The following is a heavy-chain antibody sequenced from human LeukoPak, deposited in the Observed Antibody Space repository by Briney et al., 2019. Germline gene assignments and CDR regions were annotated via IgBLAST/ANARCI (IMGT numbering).Heavy chain of an antibody. CDR2: IYYSGST. V-gene: IGHV4-39*01. CDR3: ARPLGGTVTTSNYMDV. Sequence: SETLSLTCTVSGGSISSSSYYWGWIRQPPGKGLEWIGSIYYSGSTYYNPSLKSRVTISVDTSKNQFTLKLSSVTAADTAVYYCARPLGGTVTTSNYMDVWGKGTTVTVSS. D-gene: IGHD4-11*01. CDR1: GGSISSSSYY. J-gene: IGHJ6*03.